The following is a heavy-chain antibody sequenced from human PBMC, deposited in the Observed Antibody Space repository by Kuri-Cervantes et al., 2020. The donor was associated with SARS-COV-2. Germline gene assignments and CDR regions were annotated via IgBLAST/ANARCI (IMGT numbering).Heavy chain of an antibody. CDR1: GFTFSSFA. J-gene: IGHJ4*02. V-gene: IGHV3-23*01. CDR2: ISGSGSRT. D-gene: IGHD3-22*01. CDR3: ARDTGAAYYYDSSGYYGPPKY. Sequence: LSLTCAASGFTFSSFAMNWVRQAPGKGLEWVSAISGSGSRTYYADSVKGRFTISRDNSKDTLYLQMNSLRAEDTAVYFCARDTGAAYYYDSSGYYGPPKYWGQGTLVTVSS.